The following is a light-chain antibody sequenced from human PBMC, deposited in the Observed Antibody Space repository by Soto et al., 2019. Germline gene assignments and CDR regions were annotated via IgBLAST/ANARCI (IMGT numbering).Light chain of an antibody. CDR3: QQIDSAQYT. J-gene: IGKJ2*01. Sequence: DIQMTQSPSSLSASVGDRVSLTCRAGQNVGSFVNWYQQKPAKAPRLLIYSTSNLQSGVPSRISGSGSVTEFTLTIISVQPEDFATYFCQQIDSAQYTCGQGTKLEIK. V-gene: IGKV1-39*01. CDR2: STS. CDR1: QNVGSF.